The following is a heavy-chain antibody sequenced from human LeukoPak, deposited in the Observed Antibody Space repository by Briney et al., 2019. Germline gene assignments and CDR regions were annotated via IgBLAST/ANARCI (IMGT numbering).Heavy chain of an antibody. CDR3: AKLALLSDYVLWYFDL. Sequence: GGSLRLSCAASGFTFSSYAMSWVRQAPGKGLEWVPAISGSGGSTYYADSVKGRFTFSRDNSKNTLYLQMNSLRAEDTAVYYCAKLALLSDYVLWYFDLWGRGTLVTVSS. J-gene: IGHJ2*01. CDR1: GFTFSSYA. CDR2: ISGSGGST. V-gene: IGHV3-23*01. D-gene: IGHD4-17*01.